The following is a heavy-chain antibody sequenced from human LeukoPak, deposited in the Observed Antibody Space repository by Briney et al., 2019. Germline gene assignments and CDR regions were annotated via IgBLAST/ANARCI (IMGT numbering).Heavy chain of an antibody. CDR3: VREGEDLLSKDFDF. CDR2: ISPHSTYR. CDR1: GFTFTGYY. J-gene: IGHJ4*02. Sequence: GASMKVACKASGFTFTGYYIHWVRQAPGQRLEWMGYISPHSTYRSSAQRVEGRVTMTSDTSMSTAYMELSGLRSDVTAVYCCVREGEDLLSKDFDFWGQGTLVTVSS. D-gene: IGHD2-15*01. V-gene: IGHV1-2*02.